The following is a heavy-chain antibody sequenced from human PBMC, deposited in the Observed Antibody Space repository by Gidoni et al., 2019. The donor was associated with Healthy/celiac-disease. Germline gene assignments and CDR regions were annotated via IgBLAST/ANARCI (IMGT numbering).Heavy chain of an antibody. CDR1: GGSFSGYY. V-gene: IGHV4-34*01. J-gene: IGHJ4*02. Sequence: QVQLQQWGAGLLKPSETLSLTCAVYGGSFSGYYWSWIRQPPGKGLEWIGEINHSGSTNYNPSLKSRVTISVDTSKNQFSLKLSSVTAADTAVYYCARAELYDFWSGYYLFDYWGQGTLVTVSS. D-gene: IGHD3-3*01. CDR3: ARAELYDFWSGYYLFDY. CDR2: INHSGST.